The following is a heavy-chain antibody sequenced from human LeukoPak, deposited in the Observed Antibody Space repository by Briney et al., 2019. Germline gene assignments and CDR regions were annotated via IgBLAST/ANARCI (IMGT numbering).Heavy chain of an antibody. Sequence: ASVKVSCKASGYTFTGYYMHWVRQVPGQGLEWRGYISGNSGDTMYAQSFQGRVTMTRDTSISTAYMELTRLRSDDTAFYYCARDDSFSGSNALDIWGQGTLVTVSS. CDR3: ARDDSFSGSNALDI. V-gene: IGHV1-2*02. CDR2: ISGNSGDT. CDR1: GYTFTGYY. D-gene: IGHD6-25*01. J-gene: IGHJ3*02.